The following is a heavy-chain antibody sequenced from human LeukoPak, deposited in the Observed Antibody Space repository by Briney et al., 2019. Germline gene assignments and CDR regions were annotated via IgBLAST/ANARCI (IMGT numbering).Heavy chain of an antibody. Sequence: ASVKVSCKASGYTFTSYGISWVRQAPGQGLEWMGWMNPNSGNTGYAQKFQGRVTMTRNTSISTAYMELSSLRSEDTAVYYCATYYYGSGSYSSWGQGTLVTVSS. CDR3: ATYYYGSGSYSS. D-gene: IGHD3-10*01. V-gene: IGHV1-8*02. J-gene: IGHJ5*02. CDR2: MNPNSGNT. CDR1: GYTFTSYG.